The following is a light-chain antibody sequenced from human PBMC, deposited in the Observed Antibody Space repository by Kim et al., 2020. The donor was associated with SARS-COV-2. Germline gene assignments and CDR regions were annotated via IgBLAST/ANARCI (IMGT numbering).Light chain of an antibody. CDR2: GAS. J-gene: IGKJ2*01. CDR1: QSVSSSY. Sequence: EIVLTQSPGTLSLSPGERATLSCRASQSVSSSYLAWYQQKPGQAPRLLIYGASSRATGIPDRFSGSGSGTDFTLTISRLEPEDFAVYYCQLYGSSPVTFGQGTKLEI. CDR3: QLYGSSPVT. V-gene: IGKV3-20*01.